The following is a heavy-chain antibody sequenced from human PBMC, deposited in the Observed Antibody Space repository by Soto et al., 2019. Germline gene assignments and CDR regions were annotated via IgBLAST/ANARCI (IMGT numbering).Heavy chain of an antibody. CDR1: GFAFNSSA. Sequence: EVQLLESGGGLVQPGGSLRLSCAASGFAFNSSAMAWVRQTPGKGLQWVSAITVAGGGTYYADSVKGRFAISRDNSKKTLYLQMNSLSAVDTALYFCAKWLPSPKMGVTSHWGQGTLVTVSS. D-gene: IGHD1-26*01. CDR3: AKWLPSPKMGVTSH. J-gene: IGHJ4*02. CDR2: ITVAGGGT. V-gene: IGHV3-23*01.